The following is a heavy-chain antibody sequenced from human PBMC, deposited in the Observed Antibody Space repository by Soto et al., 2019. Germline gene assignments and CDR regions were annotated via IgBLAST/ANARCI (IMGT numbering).Heavy chain of an antibody. V-gene: IGHV5-51*01. D-gene: IGHD1-26*01. CDR2: IYPGDSDT. J-gene: IGHJ4*02. Sequence: GEALKSSCMGSGYKVSTWHNFTSYWIAWVRQMPGEGLEWMGIIYPGDSDTRYSPSFQGQVTISVDKSISTAYLQWSSLKASETAIYYCAREGAGLDYWGQGTLVTVSS. CDR1: GYKVSTWHNFTSYW. CDR3: AREGAGLDY.